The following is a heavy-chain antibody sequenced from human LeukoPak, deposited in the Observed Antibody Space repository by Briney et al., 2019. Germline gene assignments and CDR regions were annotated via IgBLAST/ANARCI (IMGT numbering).Heavy chain of an antibody. CDR3: ARLGCSSTCCYDV. CDR1: GYSFPSYW. D-gene: IGHD2-2*01. Sequence: GESLKISCKGSGYSFPSYWIGWVRQMPGKGLEWMAIIYPDDSDTRYSPSFQGQMTISADKSIDTAYLQWNSLKASDSAMYYCARLGCSSTCCYDVWGKGTTVTVSS. CDR2: IYPDDSDT. J-gene: IGHJ6*04. V-gene: IGHV5-51*01.